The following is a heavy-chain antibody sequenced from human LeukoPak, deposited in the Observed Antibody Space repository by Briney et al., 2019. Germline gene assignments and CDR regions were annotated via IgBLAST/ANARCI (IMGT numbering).Heavy chain of an antibody. J-gene: IGHJ3*02. CDR3: ARGVVPAATGNAFDI. D-gene: IGHD2-2*01. CDR2: ISSSGSTI. V-gene: IGHV3-48*04. Sequence: GGSLRLSCAASGLTFSSYAMSWVRQAPGKGLEWVSYISSSGSTIYYADSVKGRFTISRDNAKNSLYLQMNSLRAEDTAVYYCARGVVPAATGNAFDIWGQGTMVTVSS. CDR1: GLTFSSYA.